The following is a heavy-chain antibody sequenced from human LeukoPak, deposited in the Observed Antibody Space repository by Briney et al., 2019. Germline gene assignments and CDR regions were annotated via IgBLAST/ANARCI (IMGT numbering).Heavy chain of an antibody. J-gene: IGHJ4*02. D-gene: IGHD3-22*01. Sequence: GGSLRLSCAASGFTFSSYTIHWVRQAPGKGLEWVASISTSNTYIYYAKSLKGRFTLSRGDAKHSLYLQMNSLRAEDTAVYYCARDPDSSGYFDYWGQGTLVTVSS. CDR1: GFTFSSYT. CDR3: ARDPDSSGYFDY. V-gene: IGHV3-21*01. CDR2: ISTSNTYI.